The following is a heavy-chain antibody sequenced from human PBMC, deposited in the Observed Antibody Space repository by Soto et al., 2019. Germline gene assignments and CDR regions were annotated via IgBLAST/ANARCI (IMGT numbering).Heavy chain of an antibody. Sequence: PGGSLRLSFAASWFPFRGSALHGVGQSSGKGREWVGRIRSQTKGYATAYAASVNGRFTISRDDSNNAAYLHLSSLNTENTALYYCTTAEKVGDTVFLNEFWGQGTLVTVSS. J-gene: IGHJ4*02. D-gene: IGHD2-8*01. CDR3: TTAEKVGDTVFLNEF. CDR2: IRSQTKGYAT. V-gene: IGHV3-73*01. CDR1: WFPFRGSA.